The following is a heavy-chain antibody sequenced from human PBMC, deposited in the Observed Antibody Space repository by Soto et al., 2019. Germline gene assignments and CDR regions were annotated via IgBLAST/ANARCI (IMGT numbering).Heavy chain of an antibody. CDR2: IYPGDSDT. D-gene: IGHD3-10*01. CDR1: GYSFTDYW. J-gene: IGHJ6*02. Sequence: GESLKISCKGSGYSFTDYWIDWVRQKPGKGLEWMGIIYPGDSDTRYSPSFQGQVTISADKSVNTAYLQWSSLKASDTAMYYCARHQGSGINYYGMDVWGRGTTVTVSS. CDR3: ARHQGSGINYYGMDV. V-gene: IGHV5-51*01.